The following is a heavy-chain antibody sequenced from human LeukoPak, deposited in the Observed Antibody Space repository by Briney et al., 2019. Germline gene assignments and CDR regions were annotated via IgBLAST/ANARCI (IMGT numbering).Heavy chain of an antibody. D-gene: IGHD1-1*01. CDR3: ARDIPRTTWYLDL. J-gene: IGHJ2*01. Sequence: PSETLSLTCTVSGGSISSYYWSWIRQPPGKGLEWIGYIYYSGSTNYNPSLKSRVTISVDTSKNQFSLKLSSVTAADTAVYYCARDIPRTTWYLDLWGRGTLVTVSS. V-gene: IGHV4-59*01. CDR2: IYYSGST. CDR1: GGSISSYY.